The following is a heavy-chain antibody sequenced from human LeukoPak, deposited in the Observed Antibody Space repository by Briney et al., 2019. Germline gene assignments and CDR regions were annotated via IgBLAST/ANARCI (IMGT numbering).Heavy chain of an antibody. Sequence: ASVKVSCKASGYTFISYYLHWVRQAPGQGLEWMGIINPSGGSTSYAQKFQGRVTMTRDTSTSTVYMELSSLRSEDTAVYYCARAGTGDGVDYWGQGTLVTVSS. CDR2: INPSGGST. D-gene: IGHD7-27*01. V-gene: IGHV1-46*01. CDR3: ARAGTGDGVDY. J-gene: IGHJ4*02. CDR1: GYTFISYY.